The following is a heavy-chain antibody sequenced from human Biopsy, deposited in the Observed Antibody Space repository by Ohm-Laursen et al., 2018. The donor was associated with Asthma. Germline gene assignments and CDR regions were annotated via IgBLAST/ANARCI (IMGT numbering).Heavy chain of an antibody. V-gene: IGHV3-74*01. CDR1: GFTFSSYY. D-gene: IGHD7-27*01. J-gene: IGHJ4*02. Sequence: SLRLSCTASGFTFSSYYMHWVRQAPGKGLVWVSNIKSDGCSTSYADSVKGRFTISRDNAKHTVYLQMNNLRAEDTAVYYCASELGIGYWGQGILVTVSS. CDR3: ASELGIGY. CDR2: IKSDGCST.